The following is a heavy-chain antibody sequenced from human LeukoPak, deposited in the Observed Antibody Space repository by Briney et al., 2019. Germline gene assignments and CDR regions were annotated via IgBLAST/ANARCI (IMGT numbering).Heavy chain of an antibody. D-gene: IGHD2-15*01. CDR3: ARDLDGVVAAIHNWFDP. V-gene: IGHV1-69*04. Sequence: SVKVSCKASGGTFSSYAISWVRQAPGQGLEWMGRIIPILGIANYAQKFQGRVTITADKSTSTAYMELSSLRSEDTAVYYCARDLDGVVAAIHNWFDPWGQGTLVTVSS. CDR1: GGTFSSYA. CDR2: IIPILGIA. J-gene: IGHJ5*02.